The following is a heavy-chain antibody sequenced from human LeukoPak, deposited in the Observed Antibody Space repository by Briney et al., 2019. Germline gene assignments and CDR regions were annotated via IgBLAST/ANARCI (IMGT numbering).Heavy chain of an antibody. CDR1: GFTFSGSA. CDR3: TRRPDYYDSSGYEN. V-gene: IGHV3-73*01. Sequence: GGSLRLSCAASGFTFSGSAMHWVRQASGKGLEWVGRIRSKANSYATAYAASVKGRFTISREDSKNTAYLQMNSLKTEDTAVYYCTRRPDYYDSSGYENWGQGTLVTVSS. D-gene: IGHD3-22*01. CDR2: IRSKANSYAT. J-gene: IGHJ4*02.